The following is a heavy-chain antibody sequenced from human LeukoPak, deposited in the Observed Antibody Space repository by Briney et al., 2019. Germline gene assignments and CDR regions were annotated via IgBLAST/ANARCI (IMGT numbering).Heavy chain of an antibody. J-gene: IGHJ4*02. CDR3: ARARYGGNSYYFDY. D-gene: IGHD4-23*01. Sequence: VASVKVSCKASGYTFTDCGISWVRQAPGQGLEWMGWISAYNGNTNYAQKLQGRVTMTTDTSTSTAYMELRSLRSDDTAVYYCARARYGGNSYYFDYWGQGALVNVSS. CDR1: GYTFTDCG. CDR2: ISAYNGNT. V-gene: IGHV1-18*01.